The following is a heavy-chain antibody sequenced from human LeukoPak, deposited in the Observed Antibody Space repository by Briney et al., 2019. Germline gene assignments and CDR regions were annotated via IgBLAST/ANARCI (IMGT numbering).Heavy chain of an antibody. CDR2: MNPNSGNT. J-gene: IGHJ5*02. V-gene: IGHV1-8*01. CDR1: GYTFTSYD. D-gene: IGHD3-22*01. Sequence: GSVKVSCKASGYTFTSYDINWVRQATGQGLEWMGWMNPNSGNTGYAQKFQGRVTMTRNTSISTAYMELSSLRSEDTAVYYCARVRRYYDSSGYYRWFDPWGQGTLATVSS. CDR3: ARVRRYYDSSGYYRWFDP.